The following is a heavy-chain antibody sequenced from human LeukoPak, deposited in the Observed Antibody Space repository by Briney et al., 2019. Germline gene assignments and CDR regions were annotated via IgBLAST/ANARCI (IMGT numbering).Heavy chain of an antibody. CDR3: VSFKVGHDAFDI. CDR2: IYYSGIS. D-gene: IGHD1-26*01. Sequence: SETLSLTCTVSGGSISSYYWSWIRQPPGKGLEWIGYIYYSGISSYNPSLRSRLTISVDTSKNQFSLKLSSVTAADTAVYYCVSFKVGHDAFDIWGQGTMVTVSS. CDR1: GGSISSYY. J-gene: IGHJ3*02. V-gene: IGHV4-59*01.